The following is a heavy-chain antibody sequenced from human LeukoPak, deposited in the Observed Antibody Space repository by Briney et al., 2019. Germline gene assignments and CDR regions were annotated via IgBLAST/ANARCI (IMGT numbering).Heavy chain of an antibody. Sequence: SETLSLTCTVSGYSISSGYYWGWIRQPPGKGLEWIGSIYHSGSTYYNPSRKSRVTISVDTSKNQFSLKLSSVTAADTAMYYCARVKDPGGYYYYYYMDVWGKGTTVTVSS. J-gene: IGHJ6*03. CDR1: GYSISSGYY. D-gene: IGHD3-16*01. CDR2: IYHSGST. CDR3: ARVKDPGGYYYYYYMDV. V-gene: IGHV4-38-2*02.